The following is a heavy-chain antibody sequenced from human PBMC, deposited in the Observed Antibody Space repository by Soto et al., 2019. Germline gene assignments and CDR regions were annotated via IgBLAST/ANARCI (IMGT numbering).Heavy chain of an antibody. CDR2: IIPIFGTA. CDR3: ARNPPGNHGMDV. J-gene: IGHJ6*02. CDR1: GGTFSSYA. Sequence: QVQLVQSGAEVKKPGSSVKVSCTASGGTFSSYAISWLRQAPGQGLEWMGGIIPIFGTANYAQKFQGRVTITADESTRTAYMELSSLRSEDTAVYYCARNPPGNHGMDVWGQGTTVTVSS. V-gene: IGHV1-69*01.